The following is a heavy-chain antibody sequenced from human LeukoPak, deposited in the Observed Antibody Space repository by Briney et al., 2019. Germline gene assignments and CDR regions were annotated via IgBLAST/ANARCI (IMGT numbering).Heavy chain of an antibody. D-gene: IGHD5-18*01. CDR3: ATTDSYGYAGRAFDI. V-gene: IGHV1-24*01. CDR2: FDPEDGET. J-gene: IGHJ3*02. Sequence: GASVKVSCKVSGYTLTELSMHWVRQAPGKGLEWMGGFDPEDGETIYAQKFQGRVTMTEDTSTDTAYMELSSLRSEDTAVYYCATTDSYGYAGRAFDIWGQGTMVTVSS. CDR1: GYTLTELS.